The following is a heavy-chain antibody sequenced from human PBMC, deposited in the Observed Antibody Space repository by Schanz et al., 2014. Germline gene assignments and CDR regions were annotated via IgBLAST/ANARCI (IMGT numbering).Heavy chain of an antibody. D-gene: IGHD2-2*01. Sequence: QVQLVQSGPEAKEPGASVKVSCEASRYTFNTYGLNWVRQAPGQGLEWMGWISAYTNITNYARKIQCRVAITTDTSTGTAYMELRSLRSDVTAVYYCARDRRRYCSTASCLHDSWFDPWGQGTLDIVSS. V-gene: IGHV1-18*01. CDR3: ARDRRRYCSTASCLHDSWFDP. J-gene: IGHJ5*02. CDR2: ISAYTNIT. CDR1: RYTFNTYG.